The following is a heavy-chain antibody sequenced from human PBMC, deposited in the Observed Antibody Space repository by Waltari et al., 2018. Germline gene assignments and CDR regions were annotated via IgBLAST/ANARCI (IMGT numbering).Heavy chain of an antibody. Sequence: EVQLVQSGAEVKKPGESLKISCKGSGYSFTSYWIGWVRQMPGKGLEWVGIILPGDSDTRYSPSFQGQVTISADKSISTAYLQWSSLKASDTAMYYCARLWGPVAAAPTIGWFDPWGQGTLVTVSS. CDR2: ILPGDSDT. CDR3: ARLWGPVAAAPTIGWFDP. CDR1: GYSFTSYW. D-gene: IGHD6-13*01. J-gene: IGHJ5*02. V-gene: IGHV5-51*01.